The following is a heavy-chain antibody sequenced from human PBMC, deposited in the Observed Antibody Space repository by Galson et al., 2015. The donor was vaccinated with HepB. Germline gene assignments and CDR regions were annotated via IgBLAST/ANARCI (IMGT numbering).Heavy chain of an antibody. CDR2: ISSSSSYT. J-gene: IGHJ4*02. CDR1: GFTFSDYY. Sequence: SLRLSCAASGFTFSDYYMSWIRQAPGKGLEWVSYISSSSSYTNYADSVKGRFTISRDNAKNSLYLQMNSLRAEDTAVYYCARGLGGYYGSGSKGTYFDYWGQGTLVTVSS. V-gene: IGHV3-11*06. CDR3: ARGLGGYYGSGSKGTYFDY. D-gene: IGHD3-10*01.